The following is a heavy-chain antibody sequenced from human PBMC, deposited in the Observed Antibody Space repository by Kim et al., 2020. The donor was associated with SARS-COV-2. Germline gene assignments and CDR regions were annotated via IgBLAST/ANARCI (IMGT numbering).Heavy chain of an antibody. Sequence: HPSLKSRVTISVDTSKNQSSLKLSSVTAADTAVYYCARLSGYDRGGVGYWGQGTLVTVSS. V-gene: IGHV4-39*01. CDR3: ARLSGYDRGGVGY. D-gene: IGHD5-12*01. J-gene: IGHJ4*02.